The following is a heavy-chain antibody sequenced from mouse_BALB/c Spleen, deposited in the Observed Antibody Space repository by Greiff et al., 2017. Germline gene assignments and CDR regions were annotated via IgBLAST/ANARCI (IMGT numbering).Heavy chain of an antibody. Sequence: VQGVESGAELVKPGASVKLSCKASGYTFTSYYMYWVKQRPGQGLEWIGEINPSNGGTNFNEKFKSKATLTVDKSSSTAYMQLSSLTSEDSAVYYCTRSGVYRYYYAMDYWGQGTSVTVSS. CDR1: GYTFTSYY. CDR3: TRSGVYRYYYAMDY. J-gene: IGHJ4*01. CDR2: INPSNGGT. V-gene: IGHV1S81*02. D-gene: IGHD2-14*01.